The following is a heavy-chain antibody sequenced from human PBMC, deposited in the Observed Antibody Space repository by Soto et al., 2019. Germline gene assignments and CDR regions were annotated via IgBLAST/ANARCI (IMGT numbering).Heavy chain of an antibody. D-gene: IGHD4-17*01. Sequence: SVKVSCKTSGYTFAAYYIHWIRQAPGQGLEWMGWINPTSGGTVYAQNFQDRVTMTRDTSISTAYMELRRPNSDDTAVYYCARDPDYGDYWGYFFDSWGQGTPVTVSS. J-gene: IGHJ4*02. CDR3: ARDPDYGDYWGYFFDS. CDR2: INPTSGGT. V-gene: IGHV1-2*02. CDR1: GYTFAAYY.